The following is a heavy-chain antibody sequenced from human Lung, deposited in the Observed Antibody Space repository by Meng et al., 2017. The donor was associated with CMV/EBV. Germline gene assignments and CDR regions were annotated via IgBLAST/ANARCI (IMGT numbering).Heavy chain of an antibody. CDR1: GGSISSYY. CDR2: IYYSGST. Sequence: SETLSLTXTVSGGSISSYYWSWIRQPPGKGLEWIGYIYYSGSTNYNPSLKSRVTISVDTSKNQFSLKLSSVTAADTAVYYCARGGYYVFWSGYSYYYYYGMDVWGQGTTVTVSS. J-gene: IGHJ6*02. D-gene: IGHD3-3*01. V-gene: IGHV4-59*01. CDR3: ARGGYYVFWSGYSYYYYYGMDV.